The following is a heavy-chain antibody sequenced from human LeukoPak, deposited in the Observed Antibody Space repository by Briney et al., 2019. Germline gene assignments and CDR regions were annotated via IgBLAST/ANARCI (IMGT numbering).Heavy chain of an antibody. CDR1: GFTFTNYV. CDR2: ISFDGTIE. J-gene: IGHJ3*01. D-gene: IGHD3-9*01. Sequence: PGGSLRLSCAAPGFTFTNYVMHSVREAPGKGLEWVAFISFDGTIEYYADSVKGRFTISRDNSKNTLFLQLNGLRADDTSVYYCARGYDVLSGAIPDAFDVWGQGTMVTVSS. V-gene: IGHV3-30*04. CDR3: ARGYDVLSGAIPDAFDV.